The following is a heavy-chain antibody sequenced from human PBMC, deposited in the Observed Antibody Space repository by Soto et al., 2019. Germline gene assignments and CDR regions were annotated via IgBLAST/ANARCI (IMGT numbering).Heavy chain of an antibody. Sequence: QVQLRQSGPGLVKTSGTLSLTCAVSGGSVSSTNWWTWVRQPPGKRLGWIGEIYHSGSPTYSPSLRGRATLSVDKSNNQFSPRLRSVTCADTAVYYGATLPPRIGVTLLPIPTWGQGIRVTVSS. CDR3: ATLPPRIGVTLLPIPT. CDR1: GGSVSSTNW. J-gene: IGHJ5*02. CDR2: IYHSGSP. V-gene: IGHV4-4*02. D-gene: IGHD2-21*02.